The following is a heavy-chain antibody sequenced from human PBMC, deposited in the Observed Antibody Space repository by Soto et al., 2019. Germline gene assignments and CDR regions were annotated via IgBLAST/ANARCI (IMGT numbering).Heavy chain of an antibody. CDR2: ISYDGSNK. CDR3: AKAGGGMDV. Sequence: PGGSLRLSCAASGFTFSSYGMHWVRQAPGKGLEWVAVISYDGSNKYYADSVKGRFTISRDNSKNTLYLQMNSLRAEDTAVYYCAKAGGGMDVWGQGTTVTSP. CDR1: GFTFSSYG. D-gene: IGHD3-16*01. V-gene: IGHV3-30*18. J-gene: IGHJ6*02.